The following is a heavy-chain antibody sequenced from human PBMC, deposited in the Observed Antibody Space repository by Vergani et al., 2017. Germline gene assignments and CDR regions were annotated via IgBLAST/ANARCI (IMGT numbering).Heavy chain of an antibody. CDR3: AREMVGVTNGDAFDI. D-gene: IGHD1-26*01. CDR2: IHTNTGNP. Sequence: QVQLVQSGAEVKKPGASVKVCCKASGYTFSNYAMNWLRQAPGQGLEWMGGIHTNTGNPTYAQGFTGRFVFSLDTSVTTAYLQISSLKAEDTAIYYCAREMVGVTNGDAFDIWGQGTMVTVSS. CDR1: GYTFSNYA. J-gene: IGHJ3*02. V-gene: IGHV7-4-1*02.